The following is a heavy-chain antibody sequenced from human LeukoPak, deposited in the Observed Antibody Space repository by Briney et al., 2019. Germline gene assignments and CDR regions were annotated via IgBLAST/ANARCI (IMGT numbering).Heavy chain of an antibody. V-gene: IGHV1-46*01. D-gene: IGHD2-2*01. CDR1: GYTFTSYY. J-gene: IGHJ6*02. CDR2: INPSGGST. Sequence: ASVKVSCKASGYTFTSYYMHWVRQAPGRGLEWMGIINPSGGSTSYAQKFQGRVTMTRDTSTSTVYMELSSLRSEDTAVYYCARATYSQVVPAAESYYYYGMDVWGQGTTVTVSS. CDR3: ARATYSQVVPAAESYYYYGMDV.